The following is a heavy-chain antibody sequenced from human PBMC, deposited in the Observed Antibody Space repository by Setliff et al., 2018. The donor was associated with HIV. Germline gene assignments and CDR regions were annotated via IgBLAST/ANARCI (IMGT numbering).Heavy chain of an antibody. CDR2: ISAGGGST. CDR3: AKRRVCNTSCYIVDYMGV. V-gene: IGHV3-23*01. CDR1: GFTFSTYW. D-gene: IGHD2-21*01. J-gene: IGHJ6*03. Sequence: GGSLRLSCAASGFTFSTYWMHWVRQAPGKGLVWVSHISAGGGSTYYADSVKGRFTISRDNSKNTLYLQMNSLRAEDTAIYYCAKRRVCNTSCYIVDYMGVWGKGTTVTVSS.